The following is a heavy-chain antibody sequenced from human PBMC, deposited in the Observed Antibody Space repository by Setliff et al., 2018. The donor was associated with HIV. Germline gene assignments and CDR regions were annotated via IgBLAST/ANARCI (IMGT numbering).Heavy chain of an antibody. CDR1: GDSITNDDYY. J-gene: IGHJ5*02. D-gene: IGHD2-2*02. Sequence: SETLSLTCTVSGDSITNDDYYWGWIRQPPGKGLEWIAIIHYNGRTYYDPSLKSRATIFVDTSKTQFYLKLRSVTASDTAVYYCARYTSKVDWCDPWGQGTLVTVS. CDR2: IHYNGRT. CDR3: ARYTSKVDWCDP. V-gene: IGHV4-39*01.